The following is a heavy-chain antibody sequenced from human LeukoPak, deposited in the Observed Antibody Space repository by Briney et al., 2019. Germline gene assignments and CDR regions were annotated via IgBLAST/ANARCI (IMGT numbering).Heavy chain of an antibody. D-gene: IGHD3-16*01. CDR1: GFTFSSYS. CDR3: ARGPFGGASVGY. V-gene: IGHV3-21*01. J-gene: IGHJ4*02. Sequence: GGSLRLSCAASGFTFSSYSMNWVRQAPGKGLEWVSSISSSSSYIYYADSVKGRFTISRDNAKNSLYLQMNSLRAEDTAVYYCARGPFGGASVGYWGQGTPVTVSS. CDR2: ISSSSSYI.